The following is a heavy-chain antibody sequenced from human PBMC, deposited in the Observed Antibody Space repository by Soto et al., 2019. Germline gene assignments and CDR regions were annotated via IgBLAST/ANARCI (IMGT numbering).Heavy chain of an antibody. CDR3: AREGQAPYYYYGMDV. V-gene: IGHV1-18*01. Sequence: QVQVVQSGDEVKKPGASVKVSCKASGYTFTNYGFSWVRQAPGQGLEWMGGISGYNGNTKSAEKFQGRVTMTTATSTSTAHMELRSLRSDDTAVYYCAREGQAPYYYYGMDVWGQGPAVTVSS. CDR2: ISGYNGNT. J-gene: IGHJ6*02. CDR1: GYTFTNYG.